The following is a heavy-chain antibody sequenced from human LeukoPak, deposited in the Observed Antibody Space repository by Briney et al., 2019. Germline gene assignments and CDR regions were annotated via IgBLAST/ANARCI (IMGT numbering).Heavy chain of an antibody. J-gene: IGHJ4*02. V-gene: IGHV1-18*01. D-gene: IGHD6-13*01. Sequence: ASVKVSCKASGYTFTNYGISWVRQAPGQGLEWMGWISAYNGNTNYAQKLQGRVTMTTDTSTSTAYMELRSLRSDDTAVYYCARDRYSSSWYAANFDYWGQGTLVTVSS. CDR3: ARDRYSSSWYAANFDY. CDR1: GYTFTNYG. CDR2: ISAYNGNT.